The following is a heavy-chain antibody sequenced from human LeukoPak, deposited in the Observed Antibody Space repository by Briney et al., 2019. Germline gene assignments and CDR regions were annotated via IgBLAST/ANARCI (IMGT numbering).Heavy chain of an antibody. V-gene: IGHV4-61*02. J-gene: IGHJ4*02. CDR2: IYTSGST. Sequence: SQTLSLTCTVSGGSISSGSYYWSWIRQPAGKGLEWIGRIYTSGSTNYNPSLKSRVTISVDTSKNQFSLKLSSLTAADTAVYYCARASSSSQYYYDSSGYYELFDYWGQGTLVTVSS. CDR3: ARASSSSQYYYDSSGYYELFDY. D-gene: IGHD3-22*01. CDR1: GGSISSGSYY.